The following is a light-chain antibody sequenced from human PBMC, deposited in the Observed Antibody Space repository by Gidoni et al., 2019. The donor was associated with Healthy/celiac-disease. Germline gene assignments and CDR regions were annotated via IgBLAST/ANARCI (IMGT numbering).Light chain of an antibody. Sequence: EIVLTQSPATLSLSPGERATLSFRASQSVSSYLAWYQQKPGQAPRLLIYDAPNRATGIPARFSGSGSGTDFTLTISSLEPEDFAVYYCQQRSNWPPTWTFGQGTKVEIK. CDR3: QQRSNWPPTWT. CDR1: QSVSSY. J-gene: IGKJ1*01. V-gene: IGKV3-11*01. CDR2: DAP.